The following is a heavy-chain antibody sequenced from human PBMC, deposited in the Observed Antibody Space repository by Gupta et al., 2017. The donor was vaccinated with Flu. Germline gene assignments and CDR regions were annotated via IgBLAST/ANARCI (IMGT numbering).Heavy chain of an antibody. V-gene: IGHV4-39*01. D-gene: IGHD2-8*02. Sequence: QLQLQESGPGLVKPSETLSLTCTVSGGSISSSSYYWGWIRQPPGKGLEWIGSIYYSGSTYYNPSLKSRVTISVDTSKNQFSLKLSSVTAADTAVYYCARHGKRTGSRHFDYWGQGTLVTVSS. J-gene: IGHJ4*02. CDR2: IYYSGST. CDR1: GGSISSSSYY. CDR3: ARHGKRTGSRHFDY.